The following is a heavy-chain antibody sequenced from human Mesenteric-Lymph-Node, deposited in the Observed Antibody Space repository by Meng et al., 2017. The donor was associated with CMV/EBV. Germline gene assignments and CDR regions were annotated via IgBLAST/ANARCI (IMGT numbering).Heavy chain of an antibody. CDR1: GYTFTGYY. Sequence: SCKASGYTFTGYYMHWVRQAPGQGLEWMGWINPNSGRTNYAQKFQGRVTMTRDTSISTAYMELSRLRSDDTAVYYCARGGRKGIGDYWGQGTLVTVSS. D-gene: IGHD2-15*01. V-gene: IGHV1-2*02. CDR3: ARGGRKGIGDY. J-gene: IGHJ4*02. CDR2: INPNSGRT.